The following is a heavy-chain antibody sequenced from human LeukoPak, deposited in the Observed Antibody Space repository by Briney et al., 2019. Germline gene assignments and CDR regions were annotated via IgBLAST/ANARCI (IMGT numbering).Heavy chain of an antibody. D-gene: IGHD6-13*01. CDR2: IYYSGST. CDR3: ARGGPAAGTRDAFDV. CDR1: GGSISSYY. Sequence: SETLSLTCTVSGGSISSYYWSWIRQPPGKGLEWIGYIYYSGSTNYNPSLKSRVTISVDTSKNQFSLKLSSVTAADTAVYYCARGGPAAGTRDAFDVWGQGTMVTISS. J-gene: IGHJ3*01. V-gene: IGHV4-59*08.